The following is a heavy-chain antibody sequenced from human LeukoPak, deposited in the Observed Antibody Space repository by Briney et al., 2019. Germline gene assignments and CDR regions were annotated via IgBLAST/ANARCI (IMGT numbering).Heavy chain of an antibody. CDR3: ARDDSSGYSYS. Sequence: GSLRLSRAPSLVTSSDDVMSRGPQAPGKGLGWGSGMNWNSGITAYADTVKGRFTIPRDKAKKSLCLHMNRLRAVKTAVPYFARDDSSGYSYSWGQGTLVTVSS. D-gene: IGHD3-22*01. CDR2: MNWNSGIT. J-gene: IGHJ4*02. V-gene: IGHV3-20*04. CDR1: LVTSSDDV.